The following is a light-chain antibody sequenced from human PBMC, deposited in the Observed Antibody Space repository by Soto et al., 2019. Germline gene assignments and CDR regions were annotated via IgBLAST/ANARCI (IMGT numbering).Light chain of an antibody. V-gene: IGKV3-11*01. CDR1: QSVNSN. CDR2: DAS. Sequence: VVMTQSPATLSASPGERATLSCRASQSVNSNLAWYQQKPGQAPRLLIYDASNRATGIPARFSGSGSGTDFTLTISSLEPEDFAVYYCQQRSNWPPWTFGQGTKVDIK. J-gene: IGKJ1*01. CDR3: QQRSNWPPWT.